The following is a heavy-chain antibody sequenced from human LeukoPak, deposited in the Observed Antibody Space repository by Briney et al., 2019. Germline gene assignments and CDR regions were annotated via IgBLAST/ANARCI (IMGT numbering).Heavy chain of an antibody. D-gene: IGHD6-19*01. V-gene: IGHV4-39*01. J-gene: IGHJ4*02. CDR3: ARQGVMTKVAYSSGWYRGYYFDY. CDR2: IYYSGST. CDR1: GGSISSSSYY. Sequence: PSETLSLTCTVSGGSISSSSYYWGWIRQPPGKGLEWIGSIYYSGSTYYNPSLKSRVTISVDTSKNQFSLKLSSVTAADTAVYYCARQGVMTKVAYSSGWYRGYYFDYWGQGTLVTVSS.